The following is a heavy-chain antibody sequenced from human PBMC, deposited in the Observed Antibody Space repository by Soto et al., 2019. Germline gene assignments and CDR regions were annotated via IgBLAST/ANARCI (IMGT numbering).Heavy chain of an antibody. CDR1: GFTFSSYA. J-gene: IGHJ5*02. V-gene: IGHV3-23*01. D-gene: IGHD6-19*01. CDR3: TTEGQWLVRDNWFDP. CDR2: ISGSGGST. Sequence: GSLRLSCAASGFTFSSYAMSWVRQAPGKGLEWVSAISGSGGSTYYADSVKGRFTISRDNSKNTLYLQMNSLKTEDTAVYYCTTEGQWLVRDNWFDPWGQGTLVTVSS.